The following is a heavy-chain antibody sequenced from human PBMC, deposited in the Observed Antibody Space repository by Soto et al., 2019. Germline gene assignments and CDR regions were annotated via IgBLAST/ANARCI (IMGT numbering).Heavy chain of an antibody. J-gene: IGHJ1*01. Sequence: QVQLVESGGGVVQPGTSRRLSCVGSGFTFRSYVIHWVRQAPGKGLEWVALTSYDGSNKDYGDSVKGRFTISRDNSRNTVDLQMNSLRREHTALYYCARWGTTVGLDVWGQGTLVSVSS. CDR1: GFTFRSYV. CDR3: ARWGTTVGLDV. D-gene: IGHD4-17*01. V-gene: IGHV3-33*05. CDR2: TSYDGSNK.